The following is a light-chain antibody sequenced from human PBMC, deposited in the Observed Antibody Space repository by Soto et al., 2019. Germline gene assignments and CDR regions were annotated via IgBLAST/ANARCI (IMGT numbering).Light chain of an antibody. Sequence: DIPMTQSPSSLSASVVDRVTITCRASQGMRNDLGWYQQKPGKAPKRLIYAASSLQSGVPSRFSGMRSETEIAHTISGLYSEDFATYSRLQLNSYSLSCGGGTKVEIK. V-gene: IGKV1-17*01. J-gene: IGKJ4*01. CDR1: QGMRND. CDR2: AAS. CDR3: LQLNSYSLS.